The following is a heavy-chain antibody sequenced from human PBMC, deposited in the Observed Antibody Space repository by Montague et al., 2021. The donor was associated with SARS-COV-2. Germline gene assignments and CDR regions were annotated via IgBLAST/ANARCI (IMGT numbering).Heavy chain of an antibody. V-gene: IGHV3-23*01. CDR3: AKGLSSGSYYSSYFDY. J-gene: IGHJ4*02. Sequence: CPRLSCAVSGFPFSSYAMSWVRQAPGTGLEWVSVISGSGGSTYYADSVKGRFTISRDNTKNTLYLQMNSLRAEDTAVYYCAKGLSSGSYYSSYFDYWGQGTLVTVSS. D-gene: IGHD3-10*01. CDR2: ISGSGGST. CDR1: GFPFSSYA.